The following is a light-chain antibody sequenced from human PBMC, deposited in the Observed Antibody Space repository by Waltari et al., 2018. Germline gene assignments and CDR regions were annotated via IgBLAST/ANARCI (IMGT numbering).Light chain of an antibody. V-gene: IGKV3-20*01. CDR2: GAS. J-gene: IGKJ1*01. Sequence: EMVLTQHPGTLSLSPGESATLSCRTSQSVTRALAWYQQKPGQAPRLLIYGASNRATGIPDRFSGSGSGTDFSLTISSLEPEDFAVYYCQHYLRLPVTFGQGTKVEVK. CDR1: QSVTRA. CDR3: QHYLRLPVT.